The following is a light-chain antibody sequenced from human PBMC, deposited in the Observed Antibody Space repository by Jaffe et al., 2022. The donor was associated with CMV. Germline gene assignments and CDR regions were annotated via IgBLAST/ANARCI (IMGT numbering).Light chain of an antibody. J-gene: IGLJ2*01. V-gene: IGLV3-1*01. CDR2: QNT. CDR1: ELGSKY. CDR3: QAWDSGTAV. Sequence: SYELTQPPSVSVSPGQTASITCSGDELGSKYTSWYQQNPGQSPVLVIYQNTKRPSGIPERFSGSNSGNTATLTISGTQAVDEADYYCQAWDSGTAVFGGGTKLTVL.